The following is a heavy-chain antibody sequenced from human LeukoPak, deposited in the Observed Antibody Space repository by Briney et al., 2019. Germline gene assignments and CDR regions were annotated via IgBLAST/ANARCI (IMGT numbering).Heavy chain of an antibody. CDR2: IHLGDSST. CDR3: ARRQCSGGSCYYFDS. D-gene: IGHD2-15*01. J-gene: IGHJ4*02. CDR1: GYNFSNYW. V-gene: IGHV5-51*01. Sequence: GESLKISCKGFGYNFSNYWIGWVRQMPGKGLEWMGIIHLGDSSTRYSPSLQGQVTILSDKSINTAYLQWSSLKASDTAMYYCARRQCSGGSCYYFDSWGQGTLVTVSS.